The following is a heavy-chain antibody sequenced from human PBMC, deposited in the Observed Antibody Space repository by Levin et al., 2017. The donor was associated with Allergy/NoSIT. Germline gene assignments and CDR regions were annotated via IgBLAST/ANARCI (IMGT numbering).Heavy chain of an antibody. D-gene: IGHD2-2*01. J-gene: IGHJ6*03. CDR2: INPSGGST. Sequence: GESLKISCKASGYTFTSYYMHWVRQAPGQGLEWMGIINPSGGSTSYAQKFQGRVTMTRDTSTSTVYMELSSLRSEDTAVYYCAIGCSSTSCYNYYYYYYMDGWGKGTTVTVSS. CDR3: AIGCSSTSCYNYYYYYYMDG. CDR1: GYTFTSYY. V-gene: IGHV1-46*01.